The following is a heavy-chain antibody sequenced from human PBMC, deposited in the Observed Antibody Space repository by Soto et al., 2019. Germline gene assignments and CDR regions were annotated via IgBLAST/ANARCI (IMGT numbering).Heavy chain of an antibody. CDR2: INWNSDKV. V-gene: IGHV3-9*01. Sequence: GGSLRLSCAVSGFNFGNYAMHWVRQAPGKGLEWVAAINWNSDKVAYAGSVLGRFTIFRDSAKNSLHLQMNDLTTEDTALYYCAKDKGGTPYYIDSWGQGILVTVSS. CDR1: GFNFGNYA. CDR3: AKDKGGTPYYIDS. D-gene: IGHD6-25*01. J-gene: IGHJ4*02.